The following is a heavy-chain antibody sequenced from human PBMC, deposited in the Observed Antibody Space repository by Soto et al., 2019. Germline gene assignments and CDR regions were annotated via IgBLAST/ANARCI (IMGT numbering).Heavy chain of an antibody. CDR3: ARPNFYDFWSGDYTDYYYGMDV. J-gene: IGHJ6*02. V-gene: IGHV3-33*01. D-gene: IGHD3-3*01. Sequence: GGSLRLSCAASGFTFSTYGMHWVRQAPGKGLEWVAVIWYDGSNKYYADSLKGRFTISRDNSENTLYLQMNSLRAEDTAVYYCARPNFYDFWSGDYTDYYYGMDVWGQGTTVTVSS. CDR1: GFTFSTYG. CDR2: IWYDGSNK.